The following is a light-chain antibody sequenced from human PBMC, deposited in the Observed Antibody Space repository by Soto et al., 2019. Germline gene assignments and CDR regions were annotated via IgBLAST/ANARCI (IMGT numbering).Light chain of an antibody. Sequence: QSVLTQPPSVSGAPGQSVTISCPGSSSNIGAGFVVNWYQQVPGTAPKLLIYANKNRPSGVPDRFSGSKSGTSASLAITGLQAKDEADYYCQSYDSILSGFYAFGTGTKVTVL. CDR3: QSYDSILSGFYA. V-gene: IGLV1-40*01. CDR2: ANK. CDR1: SSNIGAGFV. J-gene: IGLJ1*01.